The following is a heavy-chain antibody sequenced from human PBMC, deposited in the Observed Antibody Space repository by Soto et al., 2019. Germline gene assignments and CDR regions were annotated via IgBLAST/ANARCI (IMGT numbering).Heavy chain of an antibody. CDR1: GGSFSNFA. V-gene: IGHV1-69*13. CDR3: ARGYDTNWFLHH. J-gene: IGHJ1*01. CDR2: IIPIIGTT. Sequence: SVKVCCKASGGSFSNFALSWVRQAPGQGLEWMGGIIPIIGTTHYAQKFQGRVTIIADEFTSTAYMELSSLRSEDTALYFCARGYDTNWFLHHWGQGTLVTVSS. D-gene: IGHD2-2*01.